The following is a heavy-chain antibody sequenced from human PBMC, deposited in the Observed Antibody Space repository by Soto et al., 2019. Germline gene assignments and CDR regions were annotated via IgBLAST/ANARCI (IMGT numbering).Heavy chain of an antibody. Sequence: EVQLVESGGGLVKPGGSLRLSCAASGFTFSRFTMNWVRQAPGKGLEWVSAISSNSAYIYYANSVRGRFTISRDNAKISVDLQMNSLRAEDTAVYYCARDAGGVSSSEGWFDPWGQGTLVTVSS. V-gene: IGHV3-21*06. CDR2: ISSNSAYI. J-gene: IGHJ5*02. CDR3: ARDAGGVSSSEGWFDP. D-gene: IGHD6-6*01. CDR1: GFTFSRFT.